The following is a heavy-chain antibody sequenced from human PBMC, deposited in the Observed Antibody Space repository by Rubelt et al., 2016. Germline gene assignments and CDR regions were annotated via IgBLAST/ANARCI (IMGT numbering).Heavy chain of an antibody. Sequence: QVQLQQWGAGLLKPSETLSLTCAVYGGSFSGYYGSWIRPPPGKGLEWSGESKHRGSTNSNPSLNSRDTIQIEQQQNQFSLKLNFVTAADTAVYYCARGRNIYCSSTSCLKGFDPWGQGILVTVSS. CDR2: SKHRGST. J-gene: IGHJ5*02. CDR3: ARGRNIYCSSTSCLKGFDP. D-gene: IGHD2-2*01. CDR1: GGSFSGYY. V-gene: IGHV4-34*01.